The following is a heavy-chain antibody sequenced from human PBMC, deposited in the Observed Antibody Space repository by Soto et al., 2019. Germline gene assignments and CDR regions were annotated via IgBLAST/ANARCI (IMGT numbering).Heavy chain of an antibody. Sequence: SHTRSLTCAISGYSVSSNSAAWNLIRQSPSRGLEWLGRTYYRSKWYNDYAVSVKSRITINPDTSKNQFSLQLNSVTPEDTAVYYCARGIAAAALGFDPWGQGTLVTVSS. CDR3: ARGIAAAALGFDP. V-gene: IGHV6-1*01. CDR1: GYSVSSNSAA. CDR2: TYYRSKWYN. D-gene: IGHD6-13*01. J-gene: IGHJ5*02.